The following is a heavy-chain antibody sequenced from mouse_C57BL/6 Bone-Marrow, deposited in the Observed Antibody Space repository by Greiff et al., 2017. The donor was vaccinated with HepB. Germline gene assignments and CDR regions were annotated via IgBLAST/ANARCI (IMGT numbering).Heavy chain of an antibody. CDR3: ARQRSAWFAY. CDR2: ISSGGSYT. V-gene: IGHV5-6*01. Sequence: EVNLVESGGDLVKPGGSLKLSCAASGFTFSSYGMSWVRQTPDKRLEWVATISSGGSYTYYPDSVKGRFTISRDNAKNTLYLQMSSLKSEDTAMYYCARQRSAWFAYWGQGTLVTVSA. J-gene: IGHJ3*01. CDR1: GFTFSSYG.